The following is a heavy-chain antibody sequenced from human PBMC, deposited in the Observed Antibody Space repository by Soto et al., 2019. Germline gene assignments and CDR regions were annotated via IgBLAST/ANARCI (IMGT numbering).Heavy chain of an antibody. J-gene: IGHJ4*02. Sequence: KTSETLSLTCAVYGGSFSGYYWSWIRQPPGKGLEWIGEINHSGSTNYNPSLKSRVTISVDTSKNQFSLKLSSVTAADTAVYYCARGRGDIVVVVAANFDYWGQGTLVTVSS. CDR2: INHSGST. CDR1: GGSFSGYY. V-gene: IGHV4-34*01. CDR3: ARGRGDIVVVVAANFDY. D-gene: IGHD2-15*01.